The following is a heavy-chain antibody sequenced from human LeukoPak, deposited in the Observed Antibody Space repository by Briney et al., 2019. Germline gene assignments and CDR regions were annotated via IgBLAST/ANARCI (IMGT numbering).Heavy chain of an antibody. V-gene: IGHV1-69*04. D-gene: IGHD1-26*01. Sequence: GASVKVSCKASGGTFSSYAVSWVRQAPGQGLEWMGRIIPILGIANYAQKFQGRVTITADKSTSTAYMGLSSLRSEDTAVYYCAREEELRSNDYWGQGTLVTVSS. CDR2: IIPILGIA. J-gene: IGHJ4*02. CDR3: AREEELRSNDY. CDR1: GGTFSSYA.